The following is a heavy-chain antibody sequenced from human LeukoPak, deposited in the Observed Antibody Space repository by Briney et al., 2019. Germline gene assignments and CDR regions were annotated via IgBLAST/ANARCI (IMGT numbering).Heavy chain of an antibody. CDR1: GFTVSSNY. CDR2: IYSGGST. J-gene: IGHJ4*02. Sequence: PGGSLRLSCAASGFTVSSNYMSWVRQAPGKGLEWVSVIYSGGSTYYDASVESGLTISRDNSKNTLYLQMNSLRAEDTAVYYCAREYRRECYFAYWGQGTLVTVSS. CDR3: AREYRRECYFAY. V-gene: IGHV3-66*01. D-gene: IGHD2/OR15-2a*01.